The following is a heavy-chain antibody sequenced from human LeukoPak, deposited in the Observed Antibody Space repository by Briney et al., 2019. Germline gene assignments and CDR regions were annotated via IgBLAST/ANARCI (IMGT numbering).Heavy chain of an antibody. CDR3: VKDYYYYYMDV. CDR2: INPDGNST. J-gene: IGHJ6*03. V-gene: IGHV3-74*01. CDR1: GFTFSSYS. Sequence: GGSLRLSCAASGFTFSSYSMNWVRQAPGKGLEWVSRINPDGNSTPYADSVKGRFTISRDNAKNTLYLQMNSLRAEDTAVYFCVKDYYYYYMDVWGKGTTVTVSS.